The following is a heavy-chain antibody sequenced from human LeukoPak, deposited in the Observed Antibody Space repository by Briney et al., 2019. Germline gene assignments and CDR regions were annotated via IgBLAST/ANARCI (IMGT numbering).Heavy chain of an antibody. D-gene: IGHD3-22*01. J-gene: IGHJ3*02. CDR2: IYYSGST. CDR3: ARDHYYDSSGYYYPGAFDI. CDR1: GGSISSYY. V-gene: IGHV4-59*01. Sequence: SETLSLTCTVSGGSISSYYWSWIRQPPGKGLEWIGYIYYSGSTNYNPSLKSRVTISVDTSKNQFSLKLSSVTAADTAVYYCARDHYYDSSGYYYPGAFDIWGQGTMVTVSS.